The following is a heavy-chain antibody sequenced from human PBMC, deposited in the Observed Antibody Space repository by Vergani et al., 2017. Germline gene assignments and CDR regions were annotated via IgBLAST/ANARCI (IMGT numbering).Heavy chain of an antibody. CDR1: GFTFSSYA. V-gene: IGHV3-30-3*01. CDR3: ARDRDTAMVHDY. J-gene: IGHJ4*02. Sequence: QVQLVESGGGVVQPGRSLRLSCAASGFTFSSYAMHWVRQAPGKGLEWVAVISYDGSNKYYADSVKGRFTISRDNAKNSLYLQMNSLRAEDTAVYYCARDRDTAMVHDYWGQGTLVTVSS. D-gene: IGHD5-18*01. CDR2: ISYDGSNK.